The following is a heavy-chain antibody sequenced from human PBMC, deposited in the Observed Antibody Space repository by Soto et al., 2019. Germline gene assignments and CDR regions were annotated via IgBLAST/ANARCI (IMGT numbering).Heavy chain of an antibody. V-gene: IGHV3-21*01. CDR1: GFTFSSYG. Sequence: GSLRLSCGASGFTFSSYGMNWVRQAPGKGLQWVSSISSSSSYIYHADSVKGRFTISRDNAKNSLYLQMNSLRAEDTAVYYCARDLAAYCSSASCYPDYWGQGTLVTV. J-gene: IGHJ4*02. CDR2: ISSSSSYI. CDR3: ARDLAAYCSSASCYPDY. D-gene: IGHD2-2*01.